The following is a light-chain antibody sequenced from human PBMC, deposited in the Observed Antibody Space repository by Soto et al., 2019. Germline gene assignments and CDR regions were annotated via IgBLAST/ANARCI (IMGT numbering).Light chain of an antibody. CDR3: QQYKNYLT. CDR2: GAS. V-gene: IGKV1-5*01. Sequence: DIQMTQSPSTLSASVGDRVTFTCRASQSVSIWLAWYQQKPGKAPKLLISGASTLESGVPSRFSGSGSGTEXTLXXSSXXPXXXXTYYCQQYKNYLTFGQGTKVEIK. CDR1: QSVSIW. J-gene: IGKJ1*01.